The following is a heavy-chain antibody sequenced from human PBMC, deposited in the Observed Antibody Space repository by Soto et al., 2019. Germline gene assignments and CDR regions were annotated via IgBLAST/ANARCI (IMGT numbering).Heavy chain of an antibody. J-gene: IGHJ3*02. CDR1: GYTFTSYY. V-gene: IGHV1-46*01. D-gene: IGHD6-13*01. CDR2: INPSGGST. CDR3: ARDYGSWGNDAFDI. Sequence: ASVKVSCKASGYTFTSYYMHWVRQAPGQGLEWMGIINPSGGSTSYTQKFQGRVTMTRDTSPSPVYMELSSLTSEDTALYYCARDYGSWGNDAFDIWGQGTMVTVSS.